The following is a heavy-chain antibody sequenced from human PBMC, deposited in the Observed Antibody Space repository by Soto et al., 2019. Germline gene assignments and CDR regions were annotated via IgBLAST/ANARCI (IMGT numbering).Heavy chain of an antibody. Sequence: ELQLLESGGGLVQPGGSLRLSCAASGFTFSDYAMSWVRQAPGKGLEWVSAIGTRDDIFYADSVKGRFTISRDDSKNTLYLQINSLRAEDTSLYYCAKELVSELFHYNWFDPCGQGTLVTVSS. V-gene: IGHV3-23*01. CDR1: GFTFSDYA. CDR2: IGTRDDI. D-gene: IGHD6-6*01. CDR3: AKELVSELFHYNWFDP. J-gene: IGHJ5*02.